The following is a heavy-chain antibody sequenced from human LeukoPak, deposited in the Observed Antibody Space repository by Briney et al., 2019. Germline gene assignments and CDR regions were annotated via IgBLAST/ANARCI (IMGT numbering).Heavy chain of an antibody. J-gene: IGHJ3*02. Sequence: GGSLRLSCAASGFTFSSYSMNWVRQAPGKGLEWFSYISSSSSTIYYADSVKGRFTISRDNAKNSLYLQMNSLRAEDTAVYYCARGARAKIDAFDIWGQGTMVTVSS. CDR1: GFTFSSYS. CDR2: ISSSSSTI. V-gene: IGHV3-48*01. CDR3: ARGARAKIDAFDI. D-gene: IGHD3-16*01.